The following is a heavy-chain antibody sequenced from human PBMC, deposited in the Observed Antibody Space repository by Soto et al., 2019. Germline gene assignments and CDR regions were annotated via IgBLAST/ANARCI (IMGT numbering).Heavy chain of an antibody. CDR1: GFTVSNNY. CDR3: AKDKPYYGSGYYYYGMDV. D-gene: IGHD3-10*01. CDR2: IYTGGST. Sequence: GGSLRLSCAASGFTVSNNYMTWVRQAPGKGLEWVSVIYTGGSTSYADSVKGRFTISRDNSKNTLYLQMNSLRAEDTAVYYCAKDKPYYGSGYYYYGMDVWGQGTTVTVSS. J-gene: IGHJ6*02. V-gene: IGHV3-53*05.